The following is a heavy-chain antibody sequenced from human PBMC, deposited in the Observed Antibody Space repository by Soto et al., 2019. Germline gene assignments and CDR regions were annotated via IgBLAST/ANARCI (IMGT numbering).Heavy chain of an antibody. CDR1: GGSISSGDYY. D-gene: IGHD3-10*01. V-gene: IGHV4-30-4*01. CDR2: IYYSGGT. J-gene: IGHJ4*02. CDR3: ARGGGATYYYGSGSYPTDY. Sequence: QVQLQESGPGLVKPSQTLSLTCTVSGGSISSGDYYWSWIRQPPGKGLEWIGYIYYSGGTYYNPSLKGHVTISVDTSKNQFSRKLRSVTAADPAVYYCARGGGATYYYGSGSYPTDYWGQGTLVTVSS.